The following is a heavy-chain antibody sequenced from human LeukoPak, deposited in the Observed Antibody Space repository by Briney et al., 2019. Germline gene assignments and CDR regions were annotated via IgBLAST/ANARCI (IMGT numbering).Heavy chain of an antibody. CDR1: GFTFSTYS. CDR2: TSSSGSHI. CDR3: ARDPYTFGYSQFDC. D-gene: IGHD5-18*01. Sequence: GGSLRLSCAASGFTFSTYSMSWVRQAPGKGLEWVSSTSSSGSHIYYADSVKGRFTISRDNAKNSLYLQMNSLRAEDTAVYYCARDPYTFGYSQFDCWGQGTLVTVSS. V-gene: IGHV3-21*01. J-gene: IGHJ4*02.